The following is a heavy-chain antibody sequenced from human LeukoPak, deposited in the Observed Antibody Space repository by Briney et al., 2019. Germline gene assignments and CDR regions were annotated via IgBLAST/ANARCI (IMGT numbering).Heavy chain of an antibody. J-gene: IGHJ4*02. CDR1: GGSFSGYY. CDR2: INHSGST. D-gene: IGHD5-18*01. CDR3: ARGNGRIYGYGLVY. Sequence: SETLSLTCAVYGGSFSGYYWSWIRQPPGKGLEWIGEINHSGSTNYNPSLKSRVTISVDTSKNQFSLKLSSVTAADTAVYYCARGNGRIYGYGLVYWGQGTLVTVSS. V-gene: IGHV4-34*01.